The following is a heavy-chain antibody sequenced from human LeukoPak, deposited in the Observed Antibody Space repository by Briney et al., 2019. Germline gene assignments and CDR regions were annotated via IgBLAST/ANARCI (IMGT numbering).Heavy chain of an antibody. CDR3: ARGRVGSGWYYYYYGMDV. D-gene: IGHD6-19*01. J-gene: IGHJ6*02. V-gene: IGHV4-34*01. Sequence: SETLSLTCSVSGGSISSYYWSWIRQPAGKGLEWIGEINHSGSTNYNPSLKSRVTISVDTSKNQFSLKLSSVTAADTAVYYCARGRVGSGWYYYYYGMDVWGQGTTVTVSS. CDR1: GGSISSYY. CDR2: INHSGST.